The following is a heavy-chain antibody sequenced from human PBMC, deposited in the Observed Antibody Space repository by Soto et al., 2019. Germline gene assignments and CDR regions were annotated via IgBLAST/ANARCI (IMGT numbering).Heavy chain of an antibody. CDR3: ARALWSYYDSSGTFDY. CDR1: GGSFSGYY. CDR2: INHSGST. J-gene: IGHJ4*02. Sequence: SSETLSLTCAVYGGSFSGYYWSWIRQPPGKGLEWIGEINHSGSTNYNPSLKSRVTISVGTSKNQFSLKLTSVTAADTAVYYCARALWSYYDSSGTFDYWGQGTLVTVSS. V-gene: IGHV4-34*01. D-gene: IGHD3-22*01.